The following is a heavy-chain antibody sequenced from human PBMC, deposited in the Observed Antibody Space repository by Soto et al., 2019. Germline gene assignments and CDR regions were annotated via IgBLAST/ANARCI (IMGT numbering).Heavy chain of an antibody. Sequence: QVQLVQSGAEVKKPGSSVKVSCKASGGTFSSYTISWVRQAPGQGLEWMGRIIPILGIANYAQKFQGRVTPXXXXANXXXKFQGRVTITXAKPTXXAYMELSSLRSEDTAVYYCARDIAVAAPYYYGMDVWGQGTTVTVSS. CDR2: IIPILGIA. CDR1: GGTFSSYT. D-gene: IGHD6-19*01. CDR3: ARDIAVAAPYYYGMDV. V-gene: IGHV1-69*08. J-gene: IGHJ6*02.